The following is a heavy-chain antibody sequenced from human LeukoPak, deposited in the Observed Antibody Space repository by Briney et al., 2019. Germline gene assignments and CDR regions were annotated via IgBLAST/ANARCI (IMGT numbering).Heavy chain of an antibody. D-gene: IGHD2-15*01. CDR2: IRSKANSYAT. Sequence: SGGSLRLSCAASGLTFSGSAMHWVRQASGKGLEWVGRIRSKANSYATAYAASVKGRFTISRDDSKNTAYLQMNSPKTEDTAVYYCTRRNCSGGSCYDYWGQGTLVTVSS. CDR1: GLTFSGSA. CDR3: TRRNCSGGSCYDY. V-gene: IGHV3-73*01. J-gene: IGHJ4*02.